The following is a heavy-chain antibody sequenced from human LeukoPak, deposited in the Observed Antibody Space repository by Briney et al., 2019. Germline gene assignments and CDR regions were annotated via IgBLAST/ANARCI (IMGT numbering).Heavy chain of an antibody. CDR1: GFTFSSYA. CDR3: ARGRDAYCSSTSCYPDDASDI. D-gene: IGHD2-2*01. J-gene: IGHJ3*02. V-gene: IGHV3-30*01. Sequence: GRSLRLSCAASGFTFSSYAMHWVRQAPGKGLEWVAVISYDGSNKYYADSVKGRFTISRDNSKNTLYLQMNSLRAEDTAVYYCARGRDAYCSSTSCYPDDASDIWGQGTMVTVSS. CDR2: ISYDGSNK.